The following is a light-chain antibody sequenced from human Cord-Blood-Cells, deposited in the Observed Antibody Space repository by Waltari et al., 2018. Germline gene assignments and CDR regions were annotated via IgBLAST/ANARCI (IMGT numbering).Light chain of an antibody. Sequence: DIQMTQSPSSLSASVGDRVTITCQASQYISNYLNWHQQKQGKTPKLLIYDASNLETGVPSRFSGSGSGTDFTFTISSLQPEDSATYYCQQYDNLPLTFGGGTKVEIK. J-gene: IGKJ4*01. V-gene: IGKV1-33*01. CDR1: QYISNY. CDR3: QQYDNLPLT. CDR2: DAS.